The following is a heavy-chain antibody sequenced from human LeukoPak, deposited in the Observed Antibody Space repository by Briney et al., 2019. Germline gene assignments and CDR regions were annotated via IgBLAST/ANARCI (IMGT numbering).Heavy chain of an antibody. Sequence: GGSLRLSCAASGFTFSDYYMTWVRQAPGKGLEWVSLIYSGGSTYYADSVKGRFTISRDNSKNTLYLQMNSLRAEDTAVYYCTGNYYGSGSYADFDYWGQGTLVTVSS. CDR2: IYSGGST. CDR1: GFTFSDYY. J-gene: IGHJ4*02. CDR3: TGNYYGSGSYADFDY. D-gene: IGHD3-10*01. V-gene: IGHV3-66*01.